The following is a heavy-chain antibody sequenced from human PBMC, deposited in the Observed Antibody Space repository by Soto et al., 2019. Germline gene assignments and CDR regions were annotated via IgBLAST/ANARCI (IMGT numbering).Heavy chain of an antibody. J-gene: IGHJ4*02. CDR1: GGSISSSNW. CDR3: ARVEWELLRYFDD. Sequence: QVQLQESGPGLVKPSGTLSLTCAVSGGSISSSNWWSWVRQPPGKGLEWIGAIYHSGSTNYNPSLKSRVTMSVDKSKNQFSLKLSSVTAADTAVYYCARVEWELLRYFDDWGQGTLVTVSS. D-gene: IGHD1-26*01. CDR2: IYHSGST. V-gene: IGHV4-4*02.